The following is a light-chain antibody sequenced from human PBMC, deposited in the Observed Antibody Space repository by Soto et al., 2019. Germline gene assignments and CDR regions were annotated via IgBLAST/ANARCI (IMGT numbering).Light chain of an antibody. Sequence: DIQLTQSPSFLSASVGDRVTITCRASQGISSYLAWYQQKPGKAPKLLIYAASTLQSGVPSRFSGSGSETEFSLTISSLQPEDFATYYCQQLNSYPLLTFGGGTKVEIK. CDR1: QGISSY. CDR3: QQLNSYPLLT. CDR2: AAS. J-gene: IGKJ4*01. V-gene: IGKV1-9*01.